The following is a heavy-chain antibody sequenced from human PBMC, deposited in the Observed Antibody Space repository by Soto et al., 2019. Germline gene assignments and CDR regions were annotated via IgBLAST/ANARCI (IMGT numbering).Heavy chain of an antibody. Sequence: SETLSLTCTVSGGSISSGGYYWSWIRQHPGKGLEWIGYIYYSGSTYYNPSLKSRVTISVDTSKNQFSLKLSSVTAADTAVYYCARDQYTNYAGNSGWFDPWGQGTLVTVSS. V-gene: IGHV4-31*03. D-gene: IGHD1-7*01. CDR1: GGSISSGGYY. CDR3: ARDQYTNYAGNSGWFDP. J-gene: IGHJ5*02. CDR2: IYYSGST.